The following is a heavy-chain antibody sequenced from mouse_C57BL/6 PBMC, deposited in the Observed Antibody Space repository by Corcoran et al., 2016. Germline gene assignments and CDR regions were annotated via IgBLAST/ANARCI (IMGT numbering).Heavy chain of an antibody. CDR1: GYTFTTYG. CDR3: ARPGTAQATLGFAY. D-gene: IGHD3-2*02. Sequence: QIQLVQSGPELKKPGETVKISCKASGYTFTTYGMSWVKQAPGKGLKWMGWINTYSGVPTYADDFKGRFAFSLETSASTAYLQINNLKNEDTATYFCARPGTAQATLGFAYWGQGTLVTVSA. J-gene: IGHJ3*01. V-gene: IGHV9-3*01. CDR2: INTYSGVP.